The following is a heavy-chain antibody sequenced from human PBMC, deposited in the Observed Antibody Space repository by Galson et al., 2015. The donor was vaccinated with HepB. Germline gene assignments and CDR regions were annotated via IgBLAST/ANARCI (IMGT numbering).Heavy chain of an antibody. D-gene: IGHD5-18*01. J-gene: IGHJ6*02. CDR2: IDWDGKK. V-gene: IGHV2-70*04. CDR3: ARTSGYNYGDYYYYGMDV. Sequence: PALVKPTQTLTLTCSCSGFSLTTSAMRVSWIRQPPGKALEWLARIDWDGKKFYSTSLRTRLTISKDTSKNQGVLTMTDMDPVDTATYFCARTSGYNYGDYYYYGMDVWGQGTTVTVSS. CDR1: GFSLTTSAMR.